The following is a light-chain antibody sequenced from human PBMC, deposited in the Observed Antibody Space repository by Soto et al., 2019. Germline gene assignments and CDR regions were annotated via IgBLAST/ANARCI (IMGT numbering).Light chain of an antibody. V-gene: IGKV3D-20*02. CDR1: QSVSNNY. CDR3: QQRDSWPIT. Sequence: EIVLTQSPGTLSLSPWERATLSCRASQSVSNNYLAWYQQKPGQAPRLLIYGASNRATGIPDRFSGSGSGTDFTLTINSLEPDDFAVYYCQQRDSWPITFGQGTRLEIK. J-gene: IGKJ5*01. CDR2: GAS.